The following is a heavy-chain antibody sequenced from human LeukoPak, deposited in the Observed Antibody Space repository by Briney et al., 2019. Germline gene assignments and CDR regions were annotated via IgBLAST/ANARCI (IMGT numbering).Heavy chain of an antibody. V-gene: IGHV1-18*01. CDR2: ISAYNGNT. CDR3: VCGRYKQGAFDI. CDR1: GYTFTSYG. Sequence: ASVKVSCKASGYTFTSYGISWVRQAPGQGLEWIGWISAYNGNTNYAQKLQGRVTMTTDTSTSTAYMELRSLRSDDTAVYYCVCGRYKQGAFDIWGQGTMVTVSS. D-gene: IGHD1-26*01. J-gene: IGHJ3*02.